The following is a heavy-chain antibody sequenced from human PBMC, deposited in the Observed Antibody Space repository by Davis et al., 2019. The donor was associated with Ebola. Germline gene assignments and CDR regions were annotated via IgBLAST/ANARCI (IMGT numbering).Heavy chain of an antibody. J-gene: IGHJ6*02. D-gene: IGHD3-10*01. V-gene: IGHV1-18*01. CDR1: GYTFTSYG. CDR2: ISGYNGNT. Sequence: AASVKVSCKASGYTFTSYGLSWVRQAPGQGLEWMGWISGYNGNTNYAQNLQGGVTMTTDTSTSTAYMELRSLRSDDTAVYYCARDRGDSMVQGVNYYGMDVWGQGTTVTVSS. CDR3: ARDRGDSMVQGVNYYGMDV.